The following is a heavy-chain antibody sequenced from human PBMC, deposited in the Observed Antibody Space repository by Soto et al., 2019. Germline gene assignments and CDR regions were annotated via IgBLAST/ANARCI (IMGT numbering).Heavy chain of an antibody. CDR2: ISYDGSKE. CDR1: GFTFRTYG. V-gene: IGHV3-30*18. J-gene: IGHJ4*02. D-gene: IGHD1-26*01. CDR3: AKGYSGSYPGGDDY. Sequence: QVQLVESGGGVVQPGRSLRLSCSAAGFTFRTYGMHWVRQAPGKGLEWVAIISYDGSKEYYADSVKGRFTISRDNSKNTLYMQLNSLRAEDTAVYYCAKGYSGSYPGGDDYWGQGTLVTVSS.